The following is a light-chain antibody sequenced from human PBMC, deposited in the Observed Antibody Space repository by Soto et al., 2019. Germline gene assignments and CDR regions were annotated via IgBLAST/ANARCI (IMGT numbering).Light chain of an antibody. CDR1: QSISNW. CDR3: QQYNSFSRT. J-gene: IGKJ1*01. V-gene: IGKV1-5*01. CDR2: DAS. Sequence: DIQMTQSPYTLSASVGDRVTITCRASQSISNWLAWYQQKPGKAPKLLIYDASSLESGVPSRFSGRGSGTEFILTINSLQPDDYATYYCQQYNSFSRTFGQGTKV.